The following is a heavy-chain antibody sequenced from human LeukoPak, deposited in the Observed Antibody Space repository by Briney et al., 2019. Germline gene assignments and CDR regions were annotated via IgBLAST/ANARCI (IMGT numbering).Heavy chain of an antibody. J-gene: IGHJ5*02. D-gene: IGHD4-17*01. V-gene: IGHV3-53*01. CDR1: GFTVSTNY. CDR2: IYSGGDT. Sequence: GGPLRLSCAASGFTVSTNYMSWVRQAPGRGLEWLSVIYSGGDTYYAASVKGRFTISRDNSKNTLYLQMNNLRPEDTAVYYCARGYGGNWLDPWGQGALVTVSS. CDR3: ARGYGGNWLDP.